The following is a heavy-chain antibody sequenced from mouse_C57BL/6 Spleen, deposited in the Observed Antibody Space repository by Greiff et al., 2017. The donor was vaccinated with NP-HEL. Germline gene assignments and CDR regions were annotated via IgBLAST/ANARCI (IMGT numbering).Heavy chain of an antibody. CDR3: ARSITTVVEYFDY. CDR2: IDPNSGGT. V-gene: IGHV1-72*01. CDR1: GYTFTSYW. D-gene: IGHD1-1*01. Sequence: VQLQQSGAELVKPGASVKLSCKASGYTFTSYWMHWVKQRPGRGLEWIGRIDPNSGGTKYNEKFKSKATLNVDKPSSTAYMQLSSLTSEDSAVYYCARSITTVVEYFDYWGQGTTLTVSS. J-gene: IGHJ2*01.